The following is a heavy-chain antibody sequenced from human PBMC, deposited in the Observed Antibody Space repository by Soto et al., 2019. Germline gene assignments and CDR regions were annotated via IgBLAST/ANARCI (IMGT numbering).Heavy chain of an antibody. V-gene: IGHV3-49*04. D-gene: IGHD2-2*03. Sequence: PGGSLRPSCNCSGFRFSEHAMTWVRQAPGKGLEWVGFIRNTPYGGTTDYAASVRGRFTISRDDSASIAYLQMNSLKTEDSGLYYCSRGSFGYYGPWGPGTLVTVSS. CDR3: SRGSFGYYGP. CDR1: GFRFSEHA. J-gene: IGHJ5*02. CDR2: IRNTPYGGTT.